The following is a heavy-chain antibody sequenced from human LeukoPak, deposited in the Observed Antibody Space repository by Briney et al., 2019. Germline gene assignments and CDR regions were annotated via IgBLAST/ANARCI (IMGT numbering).Heavy chain of an antibody. CDR1: GGSISSGYYY. CDR3: ARGPRYCSSTSCYRPYYFDY. J-gene: IGHJ4*02. Sequence: SETLSLTCTVSGGSISSGYYYWSWIRQPPGKDLVWIGYIYYSGSTYYNPSLKSRVTIPVDTYKNQFSLKLRSVTAADTAVYYCARGPRYCSSTSCYRPYYFDYWGQGTLVTVSS. D-gene: IGHD2-2*02. CDR2: IYYSGST. V-gene: IGHV4-30-4*08.